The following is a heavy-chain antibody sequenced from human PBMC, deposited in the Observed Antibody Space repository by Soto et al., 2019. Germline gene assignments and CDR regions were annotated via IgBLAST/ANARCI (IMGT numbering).Heavy chain of an antibody. CDR2: IIPIFGTA. Sequence: QVQLVQSGAEVKKPGSSVKVSCKASGGTFSSYAISWVRQAPGQGLEWMGGIIPIFGTANYAQKFQGRVTITADESTSSAYMELSSLRSEDTAVYYCARERSVYCSSTSWHNWFDPCGQGTLVTVSS. CDR1: GGTFSSYA. V-gene: IGHV1-69*01. D-gene: IGHD2-2*01. CDR3: ARERSVYCSSTSWHNWFDP. J-gene: IGHJ5*02.